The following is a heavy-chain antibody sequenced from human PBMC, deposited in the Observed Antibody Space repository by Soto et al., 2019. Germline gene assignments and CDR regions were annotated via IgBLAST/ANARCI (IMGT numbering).Heavy chain of an antibody. V-gene: IGHV3-9*01. CDR2: ISWNSGSI. D-gene: IGHD3-16*02. CDR3: AKGFGGVIVIPIDY. J-gene: IGHJ4*02. CDR1: GFTFDDYA. Sequence: EVQLVESGGGLVQPGRSLRLSCAASGFTFDDYAMHWVRQAPGKGLEWVSGISWNSGSIGYADSVKGRFTISRDNVKNSLYLQMNSLRAEDTALYYCAKGFGGVIVIPIDYWGQGTLVTVSS.